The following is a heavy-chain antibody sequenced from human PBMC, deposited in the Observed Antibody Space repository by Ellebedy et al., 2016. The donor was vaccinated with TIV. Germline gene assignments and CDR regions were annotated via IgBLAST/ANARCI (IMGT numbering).Heavy chain of an antibody. CDR1: GHPFISYG. CDR3: ARDRDVLTGFANWFDP. J-gene: IGHJ5*02. D-gene: IGHD3-9*01. CDR2: ISAYNGDA. Sequence: AASVKVSCKASGHPFISYGISWVRQAPGQGLEWMGWISAYNGDANYAQNVRGRLTMTTDTSTNTAYMDLRSLRSDDTAVYYCARDRDVLTGFANWFDPWGQGTLVTVSS. V-gene: IGHV1-18*01.